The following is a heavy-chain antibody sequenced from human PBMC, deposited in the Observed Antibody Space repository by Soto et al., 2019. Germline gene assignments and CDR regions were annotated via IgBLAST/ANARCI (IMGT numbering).Heavy chain of an antibody. J-gene: IGHJ4*02. CDR2: IIPIFGTA. V-gene: IGHV1-69*13. CDR1: GGTFSSYA. CDR3: ARGYCTNGVCYNFDY. D-gene: IGHD2-8*01. Sequence: SVKVSCKASGGTFSSYAISWVRQAPGQGLEWMGGIIPIFGTANYAQKFQGRVTITADESTSTAYMKLSSLRSEDTAVYYCARGYCTNGVCYNFDYWGQGTLVTVSS.